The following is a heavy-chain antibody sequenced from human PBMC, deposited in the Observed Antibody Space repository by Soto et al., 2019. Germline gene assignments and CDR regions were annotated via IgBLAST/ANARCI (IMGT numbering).Heavy chain of an antibody. J-gene: IGHJ4*02. CDR1: GGSFSGYY. D-gene: IGHD6-13*01. Sequence: LSLTCAVYGGSFSGYYWSWIRQPPGKGLEWIGEINHSGSTNYNPSLKSRVTISVDTSKNQFSLKPSSVTAADTAVYYCATRVVAAAGKYYFDYWGQGTLVTVSS. CDR3: ATRVVAAAGKYYFDY. CDR2: INHSGST. V-gene: IGHV4-34*01.